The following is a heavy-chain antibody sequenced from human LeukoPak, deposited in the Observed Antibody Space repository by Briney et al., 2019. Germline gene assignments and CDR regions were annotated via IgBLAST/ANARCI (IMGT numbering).Heavy chain of an antibody. CDR1: GGSISSSSYY. J-gene: IGHJ3*02. CDR3: ARGVVVRKGMGAFDI. Sequence: SETLSLTCTVSGGSISSSSYYWGWIRQPPGKGLEWIGSIYYSGSTYYNPSLKSRVTISVDTSKNQFSLKLSSVTAADTAVYYCARGVVVRKGMGAFDIWGQGTMVTVSS. V-gene: IGHV4-39*07. D-gene: IGHD2-15*01. CDR2: IYYSGST.